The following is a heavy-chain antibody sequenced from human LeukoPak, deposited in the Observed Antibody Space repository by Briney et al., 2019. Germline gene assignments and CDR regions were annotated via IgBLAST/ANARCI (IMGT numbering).Heavy chain of an antibody. D-gene: IGHD5-24*01. CDR1: GFTVGSNY. J-gene: IGHJ2*01. V-gene: IGHV3-66*01. CDR2: VYSGGST. Sequence: PGGSLRLSCAASGFTVGSNYMNWVRQAPGKGLEWVAVVYSGGSTYYADSVKGRFTISRDYSKNTLYLQMNNLRAEDTAVYYCASPSAEMTAINGRYFDVWGRGTLVTVSS. CDR3: ASPSAEMTAINGRYFDV.